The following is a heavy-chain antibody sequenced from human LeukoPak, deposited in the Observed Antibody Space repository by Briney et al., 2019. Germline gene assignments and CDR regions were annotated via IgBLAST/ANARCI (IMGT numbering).Heavy chain of an antibody. Sequence: GASVKVSCKASGYTFTSYDINWVRQATGQGLEWIGWMNPNSGNTGYAQKFQGRVTMTRNTSISTAYMELSSLRSEDTAVYYCARGKTSGSYYGYFQHWGQGTLVTVSS. V-gene: IGHV1-8*01. D-gene: IGHD1-26*01. J-gene: IGHJ1*01. CDR1: GYTFTSYD. CDR2: MNPNSGNT. CDR3: ARGKTSGSYYGYFQH.